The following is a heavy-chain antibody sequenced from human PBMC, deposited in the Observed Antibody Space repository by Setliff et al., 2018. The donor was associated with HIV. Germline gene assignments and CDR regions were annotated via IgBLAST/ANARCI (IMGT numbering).Heavy chain of an antibody. Sequence: SETLSLTCTVSGGSISAYYWNWFRQPAGKGLEWIGRVYIRGSPNSNPSLMSRVTTSIDTSKNQFFLRLSSVTAADTAVYYRAREGRQLWFFDFWGQGALVTVSS. CDR2: VYIRGSP. J-gene: IGHJ4*02. V-gene: IGHV4-4*07. CDR1: GGSISAYY. CDR3: AREGRQLWFFDF. D-gene: IGHD5-18*01.